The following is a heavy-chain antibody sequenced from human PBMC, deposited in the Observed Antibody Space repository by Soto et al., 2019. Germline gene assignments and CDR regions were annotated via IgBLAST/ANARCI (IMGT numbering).Heavy chain of an antibody. V-gene: IGHV4-34*01. CDR3: AKSRGYSRHLLFDY. CDR2: INHSGST. Sequence: SETLSLTCAVYGGSFSGYYWSWIRQPPGKGLEWIGEINHSGSTNYNPSLKSRVTISVDTSKNQFSLKLSSVTAADTAVYYCAKSRGYSRHLLFDYWGQGTLVTVSS. D-gene: IGHD5-12*01. CDR1: GGSFSGYY. J-gene: IGHJ4*02.